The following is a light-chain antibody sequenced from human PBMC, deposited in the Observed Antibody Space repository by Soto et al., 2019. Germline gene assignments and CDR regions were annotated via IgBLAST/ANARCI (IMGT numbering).Light chain of an antibody. CDR3: QQYNNWSLYT. V-gene: IGKV3-15*01. Sequence: EIVMTQSPATLSVSPGERATLSCRASQSVSSNLACYQQQPGQAPRLLIYGASTRSTGTTATFSGSGSGTEFTLTISSLQSEDFAVYYCQQYNNWSLYTFGQGTKLEIK. CDR2: GAS. J-gene: IGKJ2*01. CDR1: QSVSSN.